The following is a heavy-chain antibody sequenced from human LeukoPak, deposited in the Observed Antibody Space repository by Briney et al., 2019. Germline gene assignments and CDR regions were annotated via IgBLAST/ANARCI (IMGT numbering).Heavy chain of an antibody. D-gene: IGHD3-22*01. CDR2: ISAYNGNT. J-gene: IGHJ5*02. Sequence: ASVKVSCKASGYTFTSYGISWVRQAPGQGLEWMGWISAYNGNTNYAQKLQGRVTMTTDTSTSTAYMELRSLRSGDTAVYYCARDPRRSYYDSSGYYSYRFDPWGQGTLVTVSS. CDR3: ARDPRRSYYDSSGYYSYRFDP. CDR1: GYTFTSYG. V-gene: IGHV1-18*01.